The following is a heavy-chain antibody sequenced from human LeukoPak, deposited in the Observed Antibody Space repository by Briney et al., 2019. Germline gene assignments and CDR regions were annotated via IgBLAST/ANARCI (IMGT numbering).Heavy chain of an antibody. CDR3: ARDGPGYSGYDGSLADAFDI. Sequence: PGGSLRLSCAASGFTFSSYGMHWVRQAQGKGLEWVAVIWYDGSNKYYADSVKGRFTISRDNSKNTLYLQMNSLRAEDTVVYYCARDGPGYSGYDGSLADAFDIWGQGTMVTVSS. CDR1: GFTFSSYG. D-gene: IGHD5-12*01. J-gene: IGHJ3*02. V-gene: IGHV3-33*01. CDR2: IWYDGSNK.